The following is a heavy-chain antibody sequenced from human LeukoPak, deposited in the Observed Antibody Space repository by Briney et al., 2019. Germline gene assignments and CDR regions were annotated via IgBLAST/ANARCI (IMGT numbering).Heavy chain of an antibody. CDR3: ARQIVGATSSDY. D-gene: IGHD1-26*01. CDR1: GGTFSSYA. J-gene: IGHJ4*02. V-gene: IGHV1-69*04. CDR2: IIPILGIA. Sequence: GASVKVSCKASGGTFSSYAISWVRQAPGQGLEWMGRIIPILGIANYAQKFQGRVTITADKSTSTAYMELSSLRSEDTAVYHCARQIVGATSSDYWGQGTLVTVSS.